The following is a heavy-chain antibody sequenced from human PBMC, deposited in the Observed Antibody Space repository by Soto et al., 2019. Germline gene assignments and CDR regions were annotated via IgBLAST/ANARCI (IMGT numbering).Heavy chain of an antibody. CDR1: GFSLSTSRVG. CDR3: AHRGVTGAGYFDL. D-gene: IGHD2-21*02. J-gene: IGHJ2*01. V-gene: IGHV2-5*01. Sequence: QITLKESGPTLVNPTQTLTVTCNFSGFSLSTSRVGVGWIRQPPGKALEWLAVIYWNDDKRYSPSLKSRLTITKDTSKNQVVLIMTNVDPVDTATYFCAHRGVTGAGYFDLWGRGTLVTVSS. CDR2: IYWNDDK.